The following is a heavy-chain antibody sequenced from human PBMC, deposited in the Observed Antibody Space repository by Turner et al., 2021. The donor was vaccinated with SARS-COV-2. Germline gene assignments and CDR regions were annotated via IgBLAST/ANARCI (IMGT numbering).Heavy chain of an antibody. Sequence: EVLMVQSGAVVKTPGESLMISCTGAGYSIASYWIGWVRQMPGNGLEWMGIIYPGDTDTRYSPSFQGQVTISTDKAISTVYLQWSSLKASDTAMYYCARLGVGNYSGTGTPNYYFDYWGQGTLVTVSS. D-gene: IGHD1-26*01. CDR3: ARLGVGNYSGTGTPNYYFDY. J-gene: IGHJ4*02. CDR2: IYPGDTDT. V-gene: IGHV5-51*01. CDR1: GYSIASYW.